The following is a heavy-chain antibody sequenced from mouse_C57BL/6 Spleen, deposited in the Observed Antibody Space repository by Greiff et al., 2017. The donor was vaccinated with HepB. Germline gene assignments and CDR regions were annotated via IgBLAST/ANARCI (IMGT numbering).Heavy chain of an antibody. V-gene: IGHV1-76*01. CDR1: GYTFTDYY. D-gene: IGHD2-2*01. CDR3: ARFYYGYVGFDY. Sequence: VQLQQSGAELVRPGASVKLSCKASGYTFTDYYINWVKQRPGQGLEWIARIYPGSGNTYYHEKFKGKATLTAEKSSSTAYMQLSSLTSEDSAVYCCARFYYGYVGFDYWGQGTTLAVSS. J-gene: IGHJ2*01. CDR2: IYPGSGNT.